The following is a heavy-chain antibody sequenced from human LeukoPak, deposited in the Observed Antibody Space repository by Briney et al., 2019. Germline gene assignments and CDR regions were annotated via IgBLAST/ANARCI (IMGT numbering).Heavy chain of an antibody. CDR1: GLTFSSYG. D-gene: IGHD3-22*01. V-gene: IGHV3-23*01. Sequence: GGSLRLSCAASGLTFSSYGMSWVRQAPGKGLEWVSTITGTGGTTYYADSVKGRFTISRDNSMDTLYLQMNSLRAEDTAVYYCAKRGYYYDSSAYYYFDYWAREPWSPSPQ. CDR2: ITGTGGTT. CDR3: AKRGYYYDSSAYYYFDY. J-gene: IGHJ4*02.